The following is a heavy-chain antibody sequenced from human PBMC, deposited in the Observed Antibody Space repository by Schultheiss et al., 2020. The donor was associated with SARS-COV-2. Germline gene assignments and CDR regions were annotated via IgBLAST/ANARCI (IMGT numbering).Heavy chain of an antibody. CDR3: ARVNDYYYYGMDV. J-gene: IGHJ6*02. CDR2: IYNSGST. D-gene: IGHD1-1*01. V-gene: IGHV4-59*01. CDR1: GGSISSYY. Sequence: SETLSLTCTVSGGSISSYYWSWIRQPPGKGLEWIGYIYNSGSTIYNPSLKSRVTISVDTSKNQFSLKLSSVTAADTAVYYCARVNDYYYYGMDVWGQGTTVTVSS.